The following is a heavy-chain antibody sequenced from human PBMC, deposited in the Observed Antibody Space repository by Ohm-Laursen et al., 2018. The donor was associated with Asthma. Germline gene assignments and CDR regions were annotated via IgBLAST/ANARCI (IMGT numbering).Heavy chain of an antibody. CDR3: ARAGGGSCYSCFDY. V-gene: IGHV4-61*08. CDR1: GGSISSCDFY. CDR2: ICYSGST. Sequence: SETLSLTCTVSGGSISSCDFYWSWIRQPPGKGLVWIGYICYSGSTNYNPSLKSRVTISVDTSKNQFSLKLSSVTAADTAVYYCARAGGGSCYSCFDYWGQGIPVTVSS. D-gene: IGHD2-15*01. J-gene: IGHJ4*02.